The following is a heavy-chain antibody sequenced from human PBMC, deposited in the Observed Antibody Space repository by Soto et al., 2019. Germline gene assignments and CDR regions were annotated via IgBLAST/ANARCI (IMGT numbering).Heavy chain of an antibody. J-gene: IGHJ4*02. V-gene: IGHV1-2*02. CDR1: GYPLTDNY. D-gene: IGHD4-17*01. CDR3: ERSLTTLTTLLDY. Sequence: GXSVKVSCKASGYPLTDNYMHWGREAPGQGLEWMGWINPNGGTNYAQKFQGRVTMTRDTSISTAYMELSRLRSDDTAVYYCERSLTTLTTLLDYWGQGTLVTVSS. CDR2: INPNGGT.